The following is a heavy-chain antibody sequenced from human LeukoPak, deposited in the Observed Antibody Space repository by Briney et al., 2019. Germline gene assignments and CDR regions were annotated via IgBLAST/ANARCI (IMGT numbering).Heavy chain of an antibody. V-gene: IGHV4-4*07. CDR3: ARETRSGSYYFDY. CDR1: GGSISDYY. J-gene: IGHJ4*02. CDR2: IYTSGST. Sequence: SETLSLTCTVSGGSISDYYWSWIRRPAGKGLEWIGRIYTSGSTNYNPSLKSRVTISVDKSKNQFSLKLSSVTAADTAVYYCARETRSGSYYFDYWGQGTLVTVSS. D-gene: IGHD1-26*01.